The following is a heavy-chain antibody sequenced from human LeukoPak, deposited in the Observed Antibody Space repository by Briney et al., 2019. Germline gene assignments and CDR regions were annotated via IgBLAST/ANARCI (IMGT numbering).Heavy chain of an antibody. Sequence: SETLSDTCTVSGGSFGTYYWSWIRQPAGKGLEWIGRIYTSGSTNYNPSLKSRVTMSVDTSKNQFSLKLSSVTAADTAVYYCARDLFSYTTLRYFDGWGQGGLVTVSS. CDR1: GGSFGTYY. CDR2: IYTSGST. CDR3: ARDLFSYTTLRYFDG. V-gene: IGHV4-4*07. D-gene: IGHD2-15*01. J-gene: IGHJ4*02.